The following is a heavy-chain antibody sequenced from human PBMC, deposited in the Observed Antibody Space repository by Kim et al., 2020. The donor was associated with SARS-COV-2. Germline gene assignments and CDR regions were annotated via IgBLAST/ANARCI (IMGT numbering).Heavy chain of an antibody. V-gene: IGHV3-23*01. CDR1: GFTFSSYA. J-gene: IGHJ6*02. Sequence: GGSLRLSCAASGFTFSSYAMSWVRQAPGKGLEWVSAISGSGGSTYYADSVKGRFTISRDNSKNTLYLQMNSLRAEDTAVYYCAKVDPDIVVVPAAISLWDYYYYGMDVWGQGTTVTVSS. CDR3: AKVDPDIVVVPAAISLWDYYYYGMDV. D-gene: IGHD2-2*02. CDR2: ISGSGGST.